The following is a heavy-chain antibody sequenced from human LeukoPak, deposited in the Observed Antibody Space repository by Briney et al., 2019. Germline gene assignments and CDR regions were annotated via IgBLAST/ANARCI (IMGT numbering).Heavy chain of an antibody. CDR3: ARHVDVAAAGTAMDY. Sequence: SETLSLTCTVSGGSISSYYWSWIRQPPGKGLEWIGYIYYSGSTNYNPSLKSRVTISVDTSKNQFSLKLSSVTAADTAVYYCARHVDVAAAGTAMDYWGQGTLVTVSS. J-gene: IGHJ4*02. CDR1: GGSISSYY. CDR2: IYYSGST. D-gene: IGHD6-13*01. V-gene: IGHV4-59*08.